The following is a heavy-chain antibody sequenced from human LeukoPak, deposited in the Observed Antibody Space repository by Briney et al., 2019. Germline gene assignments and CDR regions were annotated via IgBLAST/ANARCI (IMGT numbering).Heavy chain of an antibody. V-gene: IGHV3-23*01. CDR1: GSTFSTIC. Sequence: GGSLRLSCAVSGSTFSTICVSWVRQAPGKGLEWVSIISKSGGSTFYADPVRGRFTLSRATTKDMLYLQMNSLTADEPAVYYCANVVGGYWGQGTLVTVSS. D-gene: IGHD2-21*01. J-gene: IGHJ4*02. CDR3: ANVVGGY. CDR2: ISKSGGST.